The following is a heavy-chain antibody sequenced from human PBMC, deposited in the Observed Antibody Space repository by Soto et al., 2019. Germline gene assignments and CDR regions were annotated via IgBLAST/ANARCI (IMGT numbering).Heavy chain of an antibody. J-gene: IGHJ6*02. V-gene: IGHV1-24*01. CDR3: VKGGSRGRSYYYYGMDV. D-gene: IGHD1-26*01. Sequence: GASVKVSCKVLGYTVNDLSIHWVRHAPGKGLEWVGGVDPEHGEAVYAQKFQGRVTMTEETSTDTAYMELSNLRSEDTDVYYCVKGGSRGRSYYYYGMDVWGQGTTVTVSS. CDR2: VDPEHGEA. CDR1: GYTVNDLS.